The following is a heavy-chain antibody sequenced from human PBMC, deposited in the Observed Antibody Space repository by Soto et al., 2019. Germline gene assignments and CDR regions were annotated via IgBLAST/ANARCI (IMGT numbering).Heavy chain of an antibody. CDR1: GYSFTSYW. Sequence: GESLKISCQGSGYSFTSYWIGWVRQMPGKVLEWMGIIYPGDSHIRYSPSFQGQVTISADKSINTAYLQWSSLKASDTAMYYCARHLPADTLRPFVWCQATLVTVAS. J-gene: IGHJ4*02. CDR3: ARHLPADTLRPFV. CDR2: IYPGDSHI. V-gene: IGHV5-51*01. D-gene: IGHD3-10*01.